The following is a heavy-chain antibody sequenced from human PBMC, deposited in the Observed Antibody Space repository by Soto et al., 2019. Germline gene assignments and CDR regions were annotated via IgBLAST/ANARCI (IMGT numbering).Heavy chain of an antibody. CDR1: GGSISSYY. V-gene: IGHV4-59*01. J-gene: IGHJ4*02. CDR2: IYYSGST. D-gene: IGHD5-12*01. Sequence: SETLSLTCTVSGGSISSYYWSWIRQPPGKGLEWIGYIYYSGSTNYNPSLKSRVTISVDTSKNQFSLKLSSVTAADTAVYYCARGQRGYSGYDPLYYFDYWGQGTLVTVSS. CDR3: ARGQRGYSGYDPLYYFDY.